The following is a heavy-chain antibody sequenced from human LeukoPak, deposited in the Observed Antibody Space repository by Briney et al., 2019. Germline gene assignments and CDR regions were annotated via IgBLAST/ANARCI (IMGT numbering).Heavy chain of an antibody. D-gene: IGHD2-8*01. CDR2: ISSISSTI. Sequence: GGSLRLSCAASGFTFNGYGMNWVRQAPGKGLEWVSYISSISSTIYYSDSVKGRFTISRDNAKNSLYLQMNSLRAEDTAVYYCAREAPICTNADCRTGFDYWGQGTLVAVSS. CDR3: AREAPICTNADCRTGFDY. J-gene: IGHJ4*02. V-gene: IGHV3-48*01. CDR1: GFTFNGYG.